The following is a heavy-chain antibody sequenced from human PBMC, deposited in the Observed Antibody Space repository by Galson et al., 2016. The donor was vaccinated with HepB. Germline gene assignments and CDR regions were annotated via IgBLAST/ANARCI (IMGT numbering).Heavy chain of an antibody. CDR3: ARDGGVATPGSFDY. J-gene: IGHJ4*02. Sequence: ETLSLTCAVSGGSISSSTWWSWVRQPPGKGLEWIGEIYHSGGTNYNPSLKRRVSISQDNSRNQFSLILRSVTAADTAIYYCARDGGVATPGSFDYWGQGTLVTVSS. CDR2: IYHSGGT. D-gene: IGHD3-16*01. CDR1: GGSISSSTW. V-gene: IGHV4-4*02.